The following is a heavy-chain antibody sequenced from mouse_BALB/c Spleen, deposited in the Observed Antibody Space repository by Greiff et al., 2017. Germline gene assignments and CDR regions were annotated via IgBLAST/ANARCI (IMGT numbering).Heavy chain of an antibody. Sequence: LQQPGAELVKPGASVKMSCKASGYTFTSYNMHWVKQTPGQGLEWIGAIYPGNGDTSYNQKFKGKATLTADKSSSTAYMQLSSLTSEDSAVYYCAREGGRNYWGQGTTFTVSS. CDR1: GYTFTSYN. CDR3: AREGGRNY. V-gene: IGHV1-12*01. J-gene: IGHJ2*01. CDR2: IYPGNGDT.